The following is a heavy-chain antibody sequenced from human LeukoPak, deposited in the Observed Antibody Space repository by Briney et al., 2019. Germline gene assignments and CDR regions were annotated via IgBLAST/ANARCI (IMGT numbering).Heavy chain of an antibody. V-gene: IGHV3-30-3*01. CDR2: ISNDGSNK. CDR1: GFIFSGYA. J-gene: IGHJ4*02. Sequence: GGSPRLSCAVSGFIFSGYAMSWVRQAPGKGLEWVAVISNDGSNKYYADSVKGRFTISRDNSKNTLYLQMNSLRVEDTAVYYCASQYSGYVYGDYWGQGTLVTVSS. D-gene: IGHD5-12*01. CDR3: ASQYSGYVYGDY.